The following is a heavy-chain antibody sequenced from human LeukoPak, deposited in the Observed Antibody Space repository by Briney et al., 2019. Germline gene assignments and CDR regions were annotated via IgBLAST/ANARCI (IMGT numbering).Heavy chain of an antibody. CDR3: ARASGGYDILTGYSPRVFDY. CDR1: GFTFSSYA. CDR2: IYSGGST. Sequence: GGSLRLSCAASGFTFSSYAMSWVRQAPGKGLEWVSVIYSGGSTYYSDSVKGRFTISRDNFKNTLYLQMNSLRAEDTAVYYGARASGGYDILTGYSPRVFDYWGQGTLVTVSS. J-gene: IGHJ4*02. D-gene: IGHD3-9*01. V-gene: IGHV3-66*01.